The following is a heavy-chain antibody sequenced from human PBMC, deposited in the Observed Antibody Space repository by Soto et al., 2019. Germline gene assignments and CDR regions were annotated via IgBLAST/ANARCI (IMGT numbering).Heavy chain of an antibody. D-gene: IGHD2-8*01. CDR3: ARDGAGHCSYGICYMSWFDP. Sequence: GGSLRLSCAASGFSVSDNYMSWVRQAPGKGLEWISVIYSSGDTYYADSVKGRLTISRDNSRNTLYLQINDLRVEDTAIYYCARDGAGHCSYGICYMSWFDPWGQGTLVTVSS. J-gene: IGHJ5*02. CDR1: GFSVSDNY. CDR2: IYSSGDT. V-gene: IGHV3-66*01.